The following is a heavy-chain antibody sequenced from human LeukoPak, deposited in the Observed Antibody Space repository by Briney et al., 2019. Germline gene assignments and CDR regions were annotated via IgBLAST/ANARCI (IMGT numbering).Heavy chain of an antibody. CDR3: ARDLIRFDK. J-gene: IGHJ4*02. CDR1: GFSFSNYG. CDR2: ISYDGSNK. Sequence: PGGSLRLSCAASGFSFSNYGMHWVRQAPGKGLEWVAVISYDGSNKYYADSVKGRFTISRDNSKNTLYLQMNSLRAEDTAFYYCARDLIRFDKWGQGTLVTVSS. V-gene: IGHV3-30*03.